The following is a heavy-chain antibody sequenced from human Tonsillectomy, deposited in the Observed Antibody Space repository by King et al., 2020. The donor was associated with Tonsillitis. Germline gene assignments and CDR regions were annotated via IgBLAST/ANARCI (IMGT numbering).Heavy chain of an antibody. CDR2: IIPMFGTA. CDR1: GGTFSSYA. D-gene: IGHD5-18*01. J-gene: IGHJ6*02. V-gene: IGHV1-69*01. Sequence: VQLVQSGAEVKKPGSSVKVSCKASGGTFSSYAISWVRQAPGQGLEWLGGIIPMFGTANNAQKFKGRVTITADDSTSTAYMELRSLRSEDTAVYYCARAPRWIQLNYYGMDVWGQGTTVTVSS. CDR3: ARAPRWIQLNYYGMDV.